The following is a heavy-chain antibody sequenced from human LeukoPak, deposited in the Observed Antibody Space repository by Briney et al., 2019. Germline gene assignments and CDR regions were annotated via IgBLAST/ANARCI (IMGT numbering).Heavy chain of an antibody. CDR2: ISYDGSNR. D-gene: IGHD3-22*01. J-gene: IGHJ4*02. Sequence: PGRSLRLSCAASGFTFSRYAMHWVRQAPGKGLEWGAVISYDGSNRYYSESVKGRFTISRDNSKNTLYLQLKSLRAEDTAVYYCARGNTITMIVVVIFWGQGTLVTVSS. V-gene: IGHV3-30*01. CDR1: GFTFSRYA. CDR3: ARGNTITMIVVVIF.